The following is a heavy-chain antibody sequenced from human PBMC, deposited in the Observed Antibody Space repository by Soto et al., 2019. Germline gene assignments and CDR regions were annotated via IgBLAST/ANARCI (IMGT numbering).Heavy chain of an antibody. CDR1: GDTLTELS. Sequence: QVQLVQSGAEVKKPGASVKVSCKVSGDTLTELSIHWVRQAPGKGLEYMGGFDPEDGEAMYAQNFQGRVTMTEDTSTDPSYMELSSLTSEDTAVYYCALASSANYYGYLDPGGPGTMVTVSA. CDR3: ALASSANYYGYLDP. J-gene: IGHJ5*02. CDR2: FDPEDGEA. V-gene: IGHV1-24*01. D-gene: IGHD1-26*01.